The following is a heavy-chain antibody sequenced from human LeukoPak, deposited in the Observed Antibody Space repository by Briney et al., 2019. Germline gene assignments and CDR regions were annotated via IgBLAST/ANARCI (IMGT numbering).Heavy chain of an antibody. D-gene: IGHD6-19*01. Sequence: SQTLSLTCAVCGGFNSRGGYSWSWVRQPPGKGLEWVGYIYHSGSTYYNPSLKSRVTISVDRSKNQFSLKLSSVTAADTAVYYCARAPRTKGRYGGVYFDYWGQGTLVTVSS. J-gene: IGHJ4*02. V-gene: IGHV4-30-2*01. CDR3: ARAPRTKGRYGGVYFDY. CDR2: IYHSGST. CDR1: GGFNSRGGYS.